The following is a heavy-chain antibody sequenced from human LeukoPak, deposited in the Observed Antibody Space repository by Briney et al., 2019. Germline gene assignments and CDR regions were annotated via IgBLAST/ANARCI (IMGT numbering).Heavy chain of an antibody. CDR3: ARLHHIVVVPAAVDY. CDR1: GYSFTSYW. V-gene: IGHV5-51*01. Sequence: GESLKIPCKGSGYSFTSYWIGWVRQMPGKGLEWMGIIYPGDSDTRYSPSFQGQVTISADKSISTAYLQWSSLKASDTAMYYCARLHHIVVVPAAVDYWGQGTLVTVSS. CDR2: IYPGDSDT. D-gene: IGHD2-2*01. J-gene: IGHJ4*02.